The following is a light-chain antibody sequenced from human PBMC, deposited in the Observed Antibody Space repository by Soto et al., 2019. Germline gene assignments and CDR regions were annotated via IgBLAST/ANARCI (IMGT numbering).Light chain of an antibody. J-gene: IGLJ7*01. V-gene: IGLV1-44*01. CDR1: SSNIGSNT. CDR3: AAWDDSLNDAV. Sequence: QSVLTQPPSASGTPGQRVTISCSGSSSNIGSNTVNWYQQLPGTAPKLLIYSNNQRPSGVPDRFSGSKSGTSASLAISGLQSEDEADYYCAAWDDSLNDAVFGGGTQLTVL. CDR2: SNN.